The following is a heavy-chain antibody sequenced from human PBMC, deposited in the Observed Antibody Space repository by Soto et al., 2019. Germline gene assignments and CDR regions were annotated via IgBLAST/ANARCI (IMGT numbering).Heavy chain of an antibody. D-gene: IGHD3-22*01. CDR1: GFTFSSYA. J-gene: IGHJ4*01. V-gene: IGHV3-23*01. CDR3: AKVFYYYDSSGYYYFDY. Sequence: GGSLRLSCAASGFTFSSYAVSWVRQAPGKGPEWVSAISGSGATIYYADSVKGRFTISRDNSKNTLYLQMGSLRAEDTAVYYCAKVFYYYDSSGYYYFDYWGQGTLVTVSS. CDR2: ISGSGATI.